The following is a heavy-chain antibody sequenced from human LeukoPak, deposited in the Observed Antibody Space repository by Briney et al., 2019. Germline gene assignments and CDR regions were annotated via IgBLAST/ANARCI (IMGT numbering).Heavy chain of an antibody. CDR2: INPNSGGT. CDR3: ARYSSRGGWFDP. Sequence: GASVKVSCKASGYTFTGYYMHWVRQAPGQGPEWMGWINPNSGGTNYAQKFQGRVTMTRDTSISTAYMELSRLRSDDTAVYYCARYSSRGGWFDPWGQGTLVTVSS. J-gene: IGHJ5*02. D-gene: IGHD6-13*01. CDR1: GYTFTGYY. V-gene: IGHV1-2*02.